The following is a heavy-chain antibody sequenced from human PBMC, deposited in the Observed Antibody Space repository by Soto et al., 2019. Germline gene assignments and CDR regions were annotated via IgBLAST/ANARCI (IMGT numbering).Heavy chain of an antibody. Sequence: PGGSLRLSCTASGFTFSSYSMNWIRKAQEKGLEWVSSISSSSSYIYYADSVKGRFTISRDNAKNSLYLQMNSLRAEDTALYYCARIQLGYDVFDIWGQGTMVTVSS. CDR1: GFTFSSYS. CDR2: ISSSSSYI. D-gene: IGHD6-6*01. V-gene: IGHV3-21*01. CDR3: ARIQLGYDVFDI. J-gene: IGHJ3*02.